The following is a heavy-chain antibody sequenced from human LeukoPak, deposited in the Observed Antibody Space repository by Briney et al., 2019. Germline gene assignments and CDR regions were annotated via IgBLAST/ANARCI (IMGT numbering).Heavy chain of an antibody. CDR2: ICGDGRL. CDR1: GFAVSSNC. D-gene: IGHD2-21*02. Sequence: GGSLRLSCAASGFAVSSNCVTWVRQAPGKGLEWVSVICGDGRLFYADSVKGRFSVSRDSSENTVYLQVTSLRADDTAVYFCARERGDKDMSGGSAFDVWGQGTMVTVSS. CDR3: ARERGDKDMSGGSAFDV. V-gene: IGHV3-53*01. J-gene: IGHJ3*01.